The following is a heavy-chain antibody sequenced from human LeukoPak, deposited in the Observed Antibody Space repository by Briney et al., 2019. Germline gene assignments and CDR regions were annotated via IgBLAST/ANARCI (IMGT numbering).Heavy chain of an antibody. CDR1: GFTFSSYA. J-gene: IGHJ3*02. V-gene: IGHV3-30-3*01. CDR3: ARSQPIIPPFKQWLTPAAFDI. CDR2: ISYDGSNK. Sequence: AGGSLRLSCAASGFTFSSYAMHWVRQAPGKGLEWVAVISYDGSNKYYADSVKGRFTISRDNSKNTLYLQMNSLRAEDTAVYYCARSQPIIPPFKQWLTPAAFDIWGQGTMVTVSS. D-gene: IGHD6-19*01.